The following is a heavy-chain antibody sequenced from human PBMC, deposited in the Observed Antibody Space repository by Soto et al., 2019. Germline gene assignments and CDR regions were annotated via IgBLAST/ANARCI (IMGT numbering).Heavy chain of an antibody. CDR3: AKPRTTYQYYGMDV. D-gene: IGHD2-2*01. V-gene: IGHV3-23*01. J-gene: IGHJ6*02. CDR1: GFTFSSYD. Sequence: GGSLRLSCVASGFTFSSYDMTWVRQAPGKGLEWVSAISGSGGSANYADSVKGRCTISRDNSKNTLYLQMNSLRAEDTAVYFCAKPRTTYQYYGMDVWGQGTTVTVSS. CDR2: ISGSGGSA.